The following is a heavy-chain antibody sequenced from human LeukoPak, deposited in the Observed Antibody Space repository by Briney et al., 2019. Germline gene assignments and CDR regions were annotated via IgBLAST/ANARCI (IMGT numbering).Heavy chain of an antibody. J-gene: IGHJ4*02. V-gene: IGHV4-59*01. CDR2: IYYSGST. Sequence: SETLSLTCTVSGGSISSYYWSWIRQPPGKGLKWIGYIYYSGSTNYNPSLKSRVTISVDTSKNQFSLELSSVTAADTAVYYCARHYYDSSGYYSPIDYWGQGTLVTVSS. CDR3: ARHYYDSSGYYSPIDY. CDR1: GGSISSYY. D-gene: IGHD3-22*01.